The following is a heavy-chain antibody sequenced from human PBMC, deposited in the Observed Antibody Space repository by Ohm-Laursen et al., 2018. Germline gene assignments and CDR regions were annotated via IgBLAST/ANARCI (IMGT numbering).Heavy chain of an antibody. Sequence: SLRLSCSASGFTFSSYWMHWVRQTPGKGLVWVARINSDGSYTTNADSVRGRFTISRDNAKNTLFLQTNSLRTEDTAVYYCVTFGINWALSYWGQGILVTVSS. CDR1: GFTFSSYW. CDR3: VTFGINWALSY. J-gene: IGHJ4*02. D-gene: IGHD1-1*01. V-gene: IGHV3-74*03. CDR2: INSDGSYT.